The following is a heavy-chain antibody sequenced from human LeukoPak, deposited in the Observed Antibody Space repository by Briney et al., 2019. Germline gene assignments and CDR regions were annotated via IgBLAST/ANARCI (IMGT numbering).Heavy chain of an antibody. J-gene: IGHJ6*03. Sequence: GASVKVSCKASGYTFTSYYMHWVRQAPGQGLEWMGWISAYNGNTNYAQKLQGRVTMTTDTSTSTAYMELRSLRSDDTAVYYCARVNYYYMDVWGKGTTVTVSS. CDR2: ISAYNGNT. V-gene: IGHV1-18*04. CDR3: ARVNYYYMDV. CDR1: GYTFTSYY.